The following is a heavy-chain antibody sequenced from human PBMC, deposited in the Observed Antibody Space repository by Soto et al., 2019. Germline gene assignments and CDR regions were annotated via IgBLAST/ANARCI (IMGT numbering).Heavy chain of an antibody. CDR2: IYWNDDK. Sequence: QITLKESGPTLVKPTQTLTLTCTFSVFSLSTSGVGVGWIRQPPGKALEWHALIYWNDDKRYSPSLKTRLTITKDTVKNQVVLTMTNMDPVDTATYYCAQSGLLRYFDWFPDGLFDPWCQGTLVTVCS. CDR1: VFSLSTSGVG. J-gene: IGHJ5*02. D-gene: IGHD3-9*01. CDR3: AQSGLLRYFDWFPDGLFDP. V-gene: IGHV2-5*01.